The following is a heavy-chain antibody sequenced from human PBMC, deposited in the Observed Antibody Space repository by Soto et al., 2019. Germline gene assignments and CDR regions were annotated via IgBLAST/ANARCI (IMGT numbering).Heavy chain of an antibody. J-gene: IGHJ1*01. D-gene: IGHD3-22*01. CDR2: IYYSGST. Sequence: SETLSLTCTVSGGSVSSGSYYWSWIRQPPGKGLEWIGYIYYSGSTNYNPSLKSRVTISVDTSKNQFSLKLSSVIAADTAVYYCARVFGSGYLSYFQHWGQGTLVTVS. CDR1: GGSVSSGSYY. CDR3: ARVFGSGYLSYFQH. V-gene: IGHV4-61*01.